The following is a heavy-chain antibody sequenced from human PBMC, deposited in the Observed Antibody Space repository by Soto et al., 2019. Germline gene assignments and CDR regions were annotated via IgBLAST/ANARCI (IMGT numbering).Heavy chain of an antibody. CDR1: GGSISSSSYY. V-gene: IGHV4-39*01. J-gene: IGHJ6*03. CDR2: IYYSGST. Sequence: QLQLQESGPGLVKPSETLSLTCTVSGGSISSSSYYWGWIRQPPGKGLEWIGSIYYSGSTYYNPSLKSRVAISVDTSKNQFSLKLSSVTAADTAVYYCARLGGCSSTSGHRDYYYYYMDVWGKGTTVTVSS. CDR3: ARLGGCSSTSGHRDYYYYYMDV. D-gene: IGHD2-2*01.